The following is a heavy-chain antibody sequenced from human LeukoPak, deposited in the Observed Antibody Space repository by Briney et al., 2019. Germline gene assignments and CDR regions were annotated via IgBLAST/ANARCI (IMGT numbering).Heavy chain of an antibody. CDR1: GGSITSSTHC. D-gene: IGHD3-16*01. J-gene: IGHJ4*02. V-gene: IGHV4-39*07. CDR2: IYYGGTT. CDR3: AQFGSRPHN. Sequence: SETLSLTCTVSGGSITSSTHCWAWIRQPPGKGLDYITYIYYGGTTFYNPPLKSRVTISVDASSTQFSLQLSSVTAADTAIYFCAQFGSRPHNWGQGTLVTVSS.